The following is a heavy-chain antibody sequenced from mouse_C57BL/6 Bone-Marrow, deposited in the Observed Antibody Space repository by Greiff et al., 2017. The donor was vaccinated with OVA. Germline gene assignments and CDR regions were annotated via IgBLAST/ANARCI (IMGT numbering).Heavy chain of an antibody. Sequence: QVQLQQPGAELVKPGASVKLSCKASGYTFTSYWMQWVKQRPGQGLEWIGEIDPSDSYTNYNQKFKGKATLTVDTSSSTAYMQLSSLTSEDSAVYYWARSFIYWGQGTTLTVSS. V-gene: IGHV1-50*01. J-gene: IGHJ2*01. CDR1: GYTFTSYW. CDR3: ARSFIY. CDR2: IDPSDSYT. D-gene: IGHD1-1*01.